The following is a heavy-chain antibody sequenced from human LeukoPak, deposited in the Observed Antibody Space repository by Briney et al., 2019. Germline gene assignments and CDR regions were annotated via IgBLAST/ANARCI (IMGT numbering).Heavy chain of an antibody. CDR3: AREGSYGIDY. CDR1: GGSISSYY. V-gene: IGHV4-59*01. D-gene: IGHD5-18*01. CDR2: IYYSGST. J-gene: IGHJ4*02. Sequence: SETLSLTCTVSGGSISSYYWSWIRKPPGKGLEWIGYIYYSGSTNYNPSLKSRVTISVDTSKNQFSLKLSSVTAADTAVYYCAREGSYGIDYWGQGTLVTVSA.